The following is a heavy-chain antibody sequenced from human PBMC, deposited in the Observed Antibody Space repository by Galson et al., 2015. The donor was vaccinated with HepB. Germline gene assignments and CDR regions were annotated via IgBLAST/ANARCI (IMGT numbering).Heavy chain of an antibody. J-gene: IGHJ4*02. CDR1: GYTFISYH. CDR2: INPTGGST. D-gene: IGHD4-17*01. Sequence: SVKVSCKASGYTFISYHMHWVRQAPGQGLEWMGIINPTGGSTSYAQKFQGRVTMTRDTSTSTVCMELSSLRSEDTAVYYCARDTLYGDRYDYWGQGTLVTVSS. CDR3: ARDTLYGDRYDY. V-gene: IGHV1-46*01.